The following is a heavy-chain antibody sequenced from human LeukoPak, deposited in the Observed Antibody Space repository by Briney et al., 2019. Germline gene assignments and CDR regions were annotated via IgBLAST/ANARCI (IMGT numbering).Heavy chain of an antibody. V-gene: IGHV3-33*01. Sequence: PGRSLRLSCAASGFTFSSYGMHWVRQAPGKGLEWVAVIWYDGSNKYYADSVRGRFTISRDNSKNTLYLQMNSLRAEDTAVYYCAREGLYYFDYWGQGTLVTVSS. J-gene: IGHJ4*02. CDR3: AREGLYYFDY. CDR1: GFTFSSYG. CDR2: IWYDGSNK.